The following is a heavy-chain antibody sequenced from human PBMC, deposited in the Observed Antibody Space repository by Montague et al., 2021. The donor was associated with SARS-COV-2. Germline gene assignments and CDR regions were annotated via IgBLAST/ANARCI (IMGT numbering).Heavy chain of an antibody. V-gene: IGHV4-34*01. CDR1: GESFSGFF. CDR3: ARWDPQTLTVISLRGKSANDY. J-gene: IGHJ4*02. CDR2: INDRGVSNY. Sequence: SETLSLTCAVYGESFSGFFWRLIRQPPGKGLEWIAEINDRGVSNYNYNPSLGSRVTISADTSKNQFSLKLRSVTAADTAVYYCARWDPQTLTVISLRGKSANDYWGQLTLVSVAS. D-gene: IGHD4-11*01.